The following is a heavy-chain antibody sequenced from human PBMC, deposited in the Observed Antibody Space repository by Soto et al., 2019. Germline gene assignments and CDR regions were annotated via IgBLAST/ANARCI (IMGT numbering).Heavy chain of an antibody. CDR2: IIPIFGTA. J-gene: IGHJ5*02. Sequence: QVQLVQSGAEVKKPGSSVKVSCKASGGTFSSYAISWVRQAPGQGLEWMGGIIPIFGTANYAQKFQGRVTITAAESTSTAYMELSSLRSEDTAVYYCARGSQYSGYAVWANWFDPWGQGTLVTVSS. D-gene: IGHD5-12*01. CDR1: GGTFSSYA. V-gene: IGHV1-69*01. CDR3: ARGSQYSGYAVWANWFDP.